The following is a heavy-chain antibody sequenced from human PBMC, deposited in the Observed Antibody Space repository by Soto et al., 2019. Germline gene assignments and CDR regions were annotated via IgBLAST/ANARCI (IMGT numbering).Heavy chain of an antibody. D-gene: IGHD1-26*01. J-gene: IGHJ4*02. CDR3: AKEIDSASPYYLDY. CDR2: ISASGFGT. Sequence: EVQLLESGGGLVQPGGSLRLSCAASGFTFRNYAMTWVRQAPRKGREWVSTISASGFGTYYADSLKGRLTISRHNSKNTFDLQMNSLRSEDTAVYYCAKEIDSASPYYLDYWGQGTLVTVSS. V-gene: IGHV3-23*01. CDR1: GFTFRNYA.